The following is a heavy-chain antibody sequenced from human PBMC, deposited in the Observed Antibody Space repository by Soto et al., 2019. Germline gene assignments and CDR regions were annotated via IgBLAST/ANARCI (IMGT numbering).Heavy chain of an antibody. Sequence: EVQLVESGGGLVQPGRSLRLSCAASGFTFDDYAMHWVRQAPGKGLEWVSGISWNSGSIGYADSVKGRFTISRDNAKNXLYLQMNSLRAEATALYSCAKGITVPKRIWGWFDPWGQGTLVTVSS. CDR1: GFTFDDYA. CDR2: ISWNSGSI. D-gene: IGHD4-17*01. J-gene: IGHJ5*02. CDR3: AKGITVPKRIWGWFDP. V-gene: IGHV3-9*01.